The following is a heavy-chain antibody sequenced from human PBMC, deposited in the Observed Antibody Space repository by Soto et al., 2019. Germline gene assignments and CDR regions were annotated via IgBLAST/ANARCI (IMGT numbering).Heavy chain of an antibody. CDR1: GYTFSNFW. Sequence: PGESLKISCQCSGYTFSNFWIGWVRQLPGKGLEWMGIIYPGDHETRYSPSFHGKVTISADKSINTAYLQWNSLEASDTAVYYCAKHAPTTLAVAGTGEFDYWGQGTLVTVSS. D-gene: IGHD6-19*01. J-gene: IGHJ4*02. CDR2: IYPGDHET. CDR3: AKHAPTTLAVAGTGEFDY. V-gene: IGHV5-51*01.